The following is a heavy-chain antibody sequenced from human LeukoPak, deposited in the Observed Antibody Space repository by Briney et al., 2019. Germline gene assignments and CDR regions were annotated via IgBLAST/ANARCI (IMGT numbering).Heavy chain of an antibody. D-gene: IGHD2-2*01. CDR2: IYYSGST. CDR3: ARGVVVPAAPTGDAFDI. J-gene: IGHJ3*02. V-gene: IGHV4-39*01. CDR1: GGSISSSSYY. Sequence: SETLSLICTVSGGSISSSSYYWGWIRQPPGKGLEWIGSIYYSGSTYYNPSLKSRVTISVDTSKNQFSLKLSSVTAADTAVYYCARGVVVPAAPTGDAFDIWGQGTMVTVSS.